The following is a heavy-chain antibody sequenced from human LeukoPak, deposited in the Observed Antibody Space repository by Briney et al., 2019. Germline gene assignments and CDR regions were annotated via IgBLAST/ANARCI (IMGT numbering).Heavy chain of an antibody. Sequence: GGSLRLSCAASGLTLRTFAMNWVRQAPGKGLEWVSAISGSGGSTYYADSVRGRFTISRDNSKNTLYLQMNSLRAEDTAVYYCAKDGIAAHYYWGQGTLVTVSS. CDR2: ISGSGGST. D-gene: IGHD6-13*01. V-gene: IGHV3-23*01. CDR1: GLTLRTFA. J-gene: IGHJ4*02. CDR3: AKDGIAAHYY.